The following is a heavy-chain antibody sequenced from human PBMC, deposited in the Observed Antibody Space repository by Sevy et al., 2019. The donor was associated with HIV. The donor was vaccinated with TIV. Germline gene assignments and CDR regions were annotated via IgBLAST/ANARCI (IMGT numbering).Heavy chain of an antibody. V-gene: IGHV3-30*18. CDR2: ISYDGSNK. CDR3: AKDLDYFDSSAGPSSLIYNYYYGLED. CDR1: GFTFSSFG. D-gene: IGHD3-22*01. Sequence: GGSLRPSCAASGFTFSSFGMHWVRQAPGKGLEWVSFISYDGSNKKYADSVKGRLTVSRDKSKNTLYLQMNSLRAEDTAVYYCAKDLDYFDSSAGPSSLIYNYYYGLEDWGPGTTVTVSS. J-gene: IGHJ6*02.